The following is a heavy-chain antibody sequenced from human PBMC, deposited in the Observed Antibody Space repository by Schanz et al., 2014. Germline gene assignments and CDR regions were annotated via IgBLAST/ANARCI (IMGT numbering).Heavy chain of an antibody. D-gene: IGHD3-3*01. CDR2: INVYNGDT. CDR1: GYVFTAYY. J-gene: IGHJ4*02. CDR3: AKELGIGITIFGVAPDY. V-gene: IGHV1-18*04. Sequence: QGHLVQSGAEVKEPGASVQVSCKASGYVFTAYYMHWVRQAPGQGLEWMGWINVYNGDTKFAKTFQDRVTLTTDTSTSTAYMELRSLRSDDTAVYYCAKELGIGITIFGVAPDYWGQGTQVTVSS.